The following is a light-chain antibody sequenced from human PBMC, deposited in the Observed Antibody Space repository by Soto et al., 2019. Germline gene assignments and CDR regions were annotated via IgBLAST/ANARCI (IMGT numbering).Light chain of an antibody. V-gene: IGKV1-5*03. CDR1: QSIVNL. J-gene: IGKJ2*01. CDR3: QQYHTYPYT. CDR2: KAT. Sequence: DIQMTQSPSTLSASVGGRVTISCRASQSIVNLLAWYQQKPGKAPTLLIYKATSLESGVPSRFSGSGSGTEFTLTISSLQPDDFATYYCQQYHTYPYTFGQGTKLEIK.